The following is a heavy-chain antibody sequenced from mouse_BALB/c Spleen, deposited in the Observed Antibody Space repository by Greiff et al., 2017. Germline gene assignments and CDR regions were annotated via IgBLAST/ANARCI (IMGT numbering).Heavy chain of an antibody. CDR2: IYPGNSGT. Sequence: VHVKQSGTVLARPGASVKMSCKASGYSFTSYWMHWVKQRPGQGLEWIGAIYPGNSGTSYNQKFKGKAKLTAVTSASTAYMELSSLTNEDSAVYYCTRRYYGSRGYFDYWGQGTTLTVSS. J-gene: IGHJ2*01. D-gene: IGHD1-1*01. CDR1: GYSFTSYW. V-gene: IGHV1-5*01. CDR3: TRRYYGSRGYFDY.